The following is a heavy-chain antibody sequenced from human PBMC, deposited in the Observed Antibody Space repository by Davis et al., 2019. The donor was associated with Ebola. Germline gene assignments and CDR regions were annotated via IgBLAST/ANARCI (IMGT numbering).Heavy chain of an antibody. CDR3: AKDFDRVRE. CDR2: FNTDGGRT. V-gene: IGHV3-74*01. J-gene: IGHJ4*02. Sequence: HTGGSLRLSCAASGFTFSSYWMHWVRQAPGKGLVWVSRFNTDGGRTGYADSVKGRFTISRDNAKNTLYLQMNSLKAEDTAVYYCAKDFDRVREWGQGTLVTVSS. CDR1: GFTFSSYW. D-gene: IGHD3-22*01.